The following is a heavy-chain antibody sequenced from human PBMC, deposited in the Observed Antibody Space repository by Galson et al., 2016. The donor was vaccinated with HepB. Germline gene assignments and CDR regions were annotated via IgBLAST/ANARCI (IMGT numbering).Heavy chain of an antibody. CDR3: GRIPWGSSRHRL. J-gene: IGHJ3*01. CDR1: GIIFNNDG. CDR2: IRDSDGST. D-gene: IGHD3-16*01. Sequence: LRLSCSASGIIFNNDGVSWVRQAPGKGLEWVAAIRDSDGSTHFGDSAKGRFTISRDKNTVYLHMHSLTGEDTAVYYCGRIPWGSSRHRLWGQGTMVTVSP. V-gene: IGHV3-23*01.